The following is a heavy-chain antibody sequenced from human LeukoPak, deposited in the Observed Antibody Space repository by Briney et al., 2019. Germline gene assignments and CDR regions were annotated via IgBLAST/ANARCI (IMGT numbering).Heavy chain of an antibody. V-gene: IGHV3-11*04. Sequence: PGGSLRLSCAASGFTSSDYYMSWIRQAPGKGLEWVPYISSSGSTIYYADSVKGRFTISRDNAKNSLYLQMNSLRAEDTAVYYCARDIGVPADIRRGGWFDPWGQGTLVTVSS. CDR2: ISSSGSTI. CDR3: ARDIGVPADIRRGGWFDP. J-gene: IGHJ5*02. CDR1: GFTSSDYY. D-gene: IGHD2-2*01.